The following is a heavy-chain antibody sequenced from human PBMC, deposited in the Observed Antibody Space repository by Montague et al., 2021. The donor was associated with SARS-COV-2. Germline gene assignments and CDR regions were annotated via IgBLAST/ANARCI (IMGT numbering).Heavy chain of an antibody. CDR2: IYYSGST. CDR1: GGSISSSSYY. V-gene: IGHV4-39*01. J-gene: IGHJ6*02. D-gene: IGHD3-9*01. Sequence: SETLSLTCTVSGGSISSSSYYWGWIRQPPGKGLEWIGSIYYSGSTYYNPSLKSRVTISVDTSKNQFSLKLSSVTAADTAVYYCARQDDILTGYYYCGMDVWGQGTTVTVS. CDR3: ARQDDILTGYYYCGMDV.